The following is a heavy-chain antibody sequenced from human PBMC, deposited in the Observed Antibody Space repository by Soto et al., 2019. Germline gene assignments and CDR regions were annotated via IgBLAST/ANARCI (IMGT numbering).Heavy chain of an antibody. V-gene: IGHV3-13*01. D-gene: IGHD3-10*01. CDR3: ARLAYRFGELYYYGMDV. CDR2: IGTAGDT. J-gene: IGHJ6*02. CDR1: GFTFSSYD. Sequence: GGSLRLSCAASGFTFSSYDMHWVRQATGKGLEWVSAIGTAGDTYYPGSVKGRFTISRENAKNSLYLQMNSLRAEDTAVYYCARLAYRFGELYYYGMDVWGQGTTVTVSS.